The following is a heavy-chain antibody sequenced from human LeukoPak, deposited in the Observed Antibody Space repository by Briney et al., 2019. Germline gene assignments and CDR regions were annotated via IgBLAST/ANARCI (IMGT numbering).Heavy chain of an antibody. J-gene: IGHJ3*02. CDR3: ARGGRSAFDI. CDR1: GGSISSDHW. Sequence: SETLPLTCAVSGGSISSDHWWSWVRQPPGKSLEWIGEIFHIGVTNYKPSLKSRVSMSVDNSRHQFSLNLRSVTAADTAVYFCARGGRSAFDIWGPGTKVIVSS. CDR2: IFHIGVT. V-gene: IGHV4-4*02.